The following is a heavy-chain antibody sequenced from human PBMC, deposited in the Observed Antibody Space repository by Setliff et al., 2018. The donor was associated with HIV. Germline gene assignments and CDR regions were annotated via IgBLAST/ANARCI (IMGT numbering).Heavy chain of an antibody. CDR1: GYTFTTNW. Sequence: GESLKISCKGSGYTFTTNWIGWVRQMPGKGLEWMGIIHPDDSDTRYSPSFQGQVTISADKYISTAYLQWNSLKASDTAFYFCARHRQTAAGTLDAFDIWGRGTMVTV. V-gene: IGHV5-51*01. CDR2: IHPDDSDT. J-gene: IGHJ3*02. CDR3: ARHRQTAAGTLDAFDI. D-gene: IGHD6-13*01.